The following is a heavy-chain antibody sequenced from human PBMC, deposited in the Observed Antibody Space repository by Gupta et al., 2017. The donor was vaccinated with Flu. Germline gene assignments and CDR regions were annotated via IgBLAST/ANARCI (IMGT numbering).Heavy chain of an antibody. J-gene: IGHJ6*02. CDR3: AKNDKRGNYYQGMDV. D-gene: IGHD7-27*01. Sequence: EVQLLESGGGLVQPGGSLRLSCVASGFTFSNYGMNWVRRAPGKGLEWVSTISDGRTFYVDSVKGRFTISRDNSKNTLYLQMNSLRVEETAVYYCAKNDKRGNYYQGMDVWGQGTTVTVSS. CDR1: GFTFSNYG. CDR2: ISDGRT. V-gene: IGHV3-23*01.